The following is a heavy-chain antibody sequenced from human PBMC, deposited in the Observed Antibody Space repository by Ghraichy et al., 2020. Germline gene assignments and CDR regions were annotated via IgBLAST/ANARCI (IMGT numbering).Heavy chain of an antibody. Sequence: SVNVSCKASGGTFSSYAISWVRQAPGQGLEWMGRIIPILGIANYAQKFQGRVTITADKSTSTAYMELSSLRSEDTAVYYCARALHCSGGSCYPSIGMDVWGQGTTVTVSS. V-gene: IGHV1-69*04. D-gene: IGHD2-15*01. CDR3: ARALHCSGGSCYPSIGMDV. CDR1: GGTFSSYA. CDR2: IIPILGIA. J-gene: IGHJ6*02.